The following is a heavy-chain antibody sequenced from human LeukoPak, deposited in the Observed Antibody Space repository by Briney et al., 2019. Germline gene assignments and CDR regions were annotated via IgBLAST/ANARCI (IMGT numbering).Heavy chain of an antibody. D-gene: IGHD3-10*01. CDR3: ARHVFFVLLWFGESHFDY. Sequence: SETLSLTCAVYRGSFSGYYWSWIRQPPGKGLEWIGEINHSGSTNYNPSLKSRVTISVDTSKNQFSLKLSSVTAADTAVYYCARHVFFVLLWFGESHFDYWGQGTLVTVSS. V-gene: IGHV4-34*01. J-gene: IGHJ4*02. CDR1: RGSFSGYY. CDR2: INHSGST.